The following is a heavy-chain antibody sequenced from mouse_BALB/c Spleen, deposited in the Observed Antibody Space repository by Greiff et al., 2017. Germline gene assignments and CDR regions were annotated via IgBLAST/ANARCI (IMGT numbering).Heavy chain of an antibody. Sequence: EVHLVESGPGLVKPSQTVSLTCTVTGISITTGNYRWSWIRQFPGNKLEWIGYIYYSGTITYNPSLTSRTTITRDTSKNQFFLEMNSLTAEDTATYYCARLTTALYFDYWGQGTTLTVSS. CDR3: ARLTTALYFDY. V-gene: IGHV3-5*02. CDR1: GISITTGNYR. CDR2: IYYSGTI. D-gene: IGHD1-2*01. J-gene: IGHJ2*01.